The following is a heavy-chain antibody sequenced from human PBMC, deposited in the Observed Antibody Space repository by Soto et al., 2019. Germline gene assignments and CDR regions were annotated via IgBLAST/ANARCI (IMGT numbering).Heavy chain of an antibody. CDR1: GFTFSSYA. Sequence: PGGSLRLSCAASGFTFSSYAMSWVRQAPGKGLEWVSAISGSGGSTYYADSVKGRFTISRDNSKNTLYLQMNSLRAEDTAVYYCAKDKFMITFGGVIPMPVDYWGQGTLVTVSS. CDR3: AKDKFMITFGGVIPMPVDY. D-gene: IGHD3-16*02. J-gene: IGHJ4*02. V-gene: IGHV3-23*01. CDR2: ISGSGGST.